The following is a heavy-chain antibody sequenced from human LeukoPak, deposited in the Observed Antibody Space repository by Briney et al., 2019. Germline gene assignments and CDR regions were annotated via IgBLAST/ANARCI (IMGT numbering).Heavy chain of an antibody. CDR1: GGSISSYY. J-gene: IGHJ4*02. CDR2: IYSSGKT. V-gene: IGHV4-59*08. Sequence: PSETLSLTCTVSGGSISSYYWSWIRQPPGKGLEWIGYIYSSGKTNYNPSLKSRVAISVDTSKNQFSLKLSSVTAADTAVYYCARLQGLGDSSGWHVFYDYWGQGTLVTVSS. D-gene: IGHD6-19*01. CDR3: ARLQGLGDSSGWHVFYDY.